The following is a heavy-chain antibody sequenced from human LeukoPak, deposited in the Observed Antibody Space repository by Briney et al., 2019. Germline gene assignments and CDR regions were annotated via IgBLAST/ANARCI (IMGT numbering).Heavy chain of an antibody. J-gene: IGHJ1*01. D-gene: IGHD2-2*01. V-gene: IGHV3-23*01. CDR2: ISGSGGST. CDR1: GFTFSSSA. CDR3: AKASRNCSRTSCFEYFQH. Sequence: GGSLRLACAASGFTFSSSAMSWVRQAPGKGLEWVSVISGSGGSTYYADSVKGRVTISRGNSKNTLYLQMNSLRAEDTAVYYCAKASRNCSRTSCFEYFQHWGQGTLVTVSS.